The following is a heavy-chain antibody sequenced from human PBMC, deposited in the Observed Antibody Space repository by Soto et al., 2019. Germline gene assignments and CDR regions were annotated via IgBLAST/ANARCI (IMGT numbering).Heavy chain of an antibody. D-gene: IGHD2-8*01. J-gene: IGHJ6*02. CDR2: TYYRSKWYN. CDR1: GDSVSSNSAA. CDR3: ARESYLNVYYYYYGMDV. V-gene: IGHV6-1*01. Sequence: SQTLSLPCAISGDSVSSNSAAWNWIRQSPSRGLEWLGRTYYRSKWYNDYAVSVKSRITINPDTSKDQFSLQLNSVTPEDTAVYYCARESYLNVYYYYYGMDVWGQGTTVTVSS.